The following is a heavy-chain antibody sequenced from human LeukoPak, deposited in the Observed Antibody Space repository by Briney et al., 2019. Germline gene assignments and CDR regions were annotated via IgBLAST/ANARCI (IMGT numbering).Heavy chain of an antibody. CDR1: GGSISSYY. V-gene: IGHV4-59*01. Sequence: PSETLSLTCTVSGGSISSYYWSWIRQPPGKGLEWIGYIHYSGSTNYNPSLKSRVTISVDTSKNQFSLKLSSVTAADTAVYYCARVWYSSGWSLDYWGQGTLVTVSS. CDR2: IHYSGST. D-gene: IGHD6-19*01. CDR3: ARVWYSSGWSLDY. J-gene: IGHJ4*02.